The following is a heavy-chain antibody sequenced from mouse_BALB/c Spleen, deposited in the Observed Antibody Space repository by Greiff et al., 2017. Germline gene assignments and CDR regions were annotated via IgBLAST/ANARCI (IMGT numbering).Heavy chain of an antibody. CDR1: GYTFTSYD. CDR3: ARGDGWYFDV. V-gene: IGHV1S56*01. J-gene: IGHJ1*01. D-gene: IGHD3-3*01. CDR2: IYPGDGST. Sequence: QVQLKQSGPELVKPGASVKISCKASGYTFTSYDINWVKQRPGQGLEWIGWIYPGDGSTKYNEKFKGKATLTADKSSSTAYMQLSSLTSENSAVYFCARGDGWYFDVWGAGTTVTVSS.